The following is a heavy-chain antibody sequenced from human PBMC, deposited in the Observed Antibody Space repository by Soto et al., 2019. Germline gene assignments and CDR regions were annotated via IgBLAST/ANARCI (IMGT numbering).Heavy chain of an antibody. V-gene: IGHV1-18*01. Sequence: ASVKVSCNASGYTFTSYGISWVRQAPGQGLEWMGWISAYNGNTNYAQKLQGRVTMTTDTSTSTAYMELRSLRSDDTAVYYCARLYYDFWSGYWPPDYWGQGTLVTVSS. CDR2: ISAYNGNT. CDR1: GYTFTSYG. J-gene: IGHJ4*02. CDR3: ARLYYDFWSGYWPPDY. D-gene: IGHD3-3*01.